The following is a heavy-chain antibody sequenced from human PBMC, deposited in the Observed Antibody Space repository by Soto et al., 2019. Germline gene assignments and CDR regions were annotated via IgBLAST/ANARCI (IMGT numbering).Heavy chain of an antibody. CDR3: ASGGDGGATKYYYSGMDV. V-gene: IGHV1-69*12. J-gene: IGHJ6*01. D-gene: IGHD1-26*01. CDR1: GGTFSSYA. CDR2: TIPIFGTA. Sequence: QVQLVQSGAEVKKPGSSVKVSCKASGGTFSSYAISWVRQAPGQGLEWMGGTIPIFGTANYAQKFPGRVTITADESTSTASMELSSLRTEDTDVYYVASGGDGGATKYYYSGMDVWGQGPTVTLSS.